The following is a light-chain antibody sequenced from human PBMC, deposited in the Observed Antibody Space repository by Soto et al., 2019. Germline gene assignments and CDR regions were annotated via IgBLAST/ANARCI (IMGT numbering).Light chain of an antibody. Sequence: QSVLTQPRSVSGSPGQSVTISCTGTSSDVGGYNYVSWYQQHPGKAPKLIIYAVSGRPSGVPDRFSGSKSGNTASLTISGLQAEDEADYFCSSYTSNSTLYVFGTGTKLTVL. CDR2: AVS. V-gene: IGLV2-11*01. CDR1: SSDVGGYNY. J-gene: IGLJ1*01. CDR3: SSYTSNSTLYV.